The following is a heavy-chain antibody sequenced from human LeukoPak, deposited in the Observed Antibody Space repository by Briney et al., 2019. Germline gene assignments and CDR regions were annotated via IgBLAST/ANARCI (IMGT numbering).Heavy chain of an antibody. CDR1: GFTFDDYA. D-gene: IGHD5-12*01. Sequence: GGSLRLSCAASGFTFDDYAMHWVRQAPGKGLEWVSGISWNSGSIGYADSVKGRFTISRDNAKNSLYLQMNSLRAEDTALYYCAKGIKVATIWDAFDIWGQGTMVTVSS. J-gene: IGHJ3*02. CDR3: AKGIKVATIWDAFDI. CDR2: ISWNSGSI. V-gene: IGHV3-9*01.